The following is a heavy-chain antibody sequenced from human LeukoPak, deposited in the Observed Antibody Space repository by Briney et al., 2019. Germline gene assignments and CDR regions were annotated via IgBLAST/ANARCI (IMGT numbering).Heavy chain of an antibody. D-gene: IGHD3-9*01. J-gene: IGHJ6*02. CDR2: ISAYNGNT. CDR3: ARGTAYDVLTGSIPYYYYGMDV. Sequence: GASVKVSCKASGYTFTSYGISWVRQAPGQGLEWMGWISAYNGNTNYAQQLQGRVTMTTDTSPSTAYMELRSLRSDDTAVYYRARGTAYDVLTGSIPYYYYGMDVWGQGTTITVSS. CDR1: GYTFTSYG. V-gene: IGHV1-18*01.